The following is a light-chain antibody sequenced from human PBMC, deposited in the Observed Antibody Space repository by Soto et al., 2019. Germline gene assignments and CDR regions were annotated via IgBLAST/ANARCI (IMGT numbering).Light chain of an antibody. J-gene: IGKJ4*01. CDR3: QQYGSSPLT. V-gene: IGKV3-20*01. Sequence: ESVLMQSPGTLSLSPGERATLSCRASQSVSRNYFAWYQQKPGQTPRLLIYGASSRATGIPDRFSGSGSETDFTLTISRLEPEDFVVFYCQQYGSSPLTFGGGTKVEIK. CDR1: QSVSRNY. CDR2: GAS.